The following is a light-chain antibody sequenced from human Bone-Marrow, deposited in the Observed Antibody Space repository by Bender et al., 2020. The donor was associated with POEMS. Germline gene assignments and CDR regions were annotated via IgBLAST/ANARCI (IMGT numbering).Light chain of an antibody. J-gene: IGLJ3*02. CDR2: NNS. CDR1: SSKFGSYP. CDR3: AKLDDSLNGWV. V-gene: IGLV1-44*01. Sequence: QSVLTQPPSASGTPGQRVTISCSGSSSKFGSYPVNWYQQLPGAAPKLVIFNNSQRPSGVPDRFSGSNSGTSASLAISGLLSDDEGDFYWAKLDDSLNGWVFGGGTKLTVL.